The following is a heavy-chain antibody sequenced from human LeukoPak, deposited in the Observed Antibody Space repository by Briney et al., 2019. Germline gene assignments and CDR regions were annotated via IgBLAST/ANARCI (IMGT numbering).Heavy chain of an antibody. V-gene: IGHV1-69*13. CDR1: GGTFSSYA. Sequence: GASVKVSCKASGGTFSSYAISWVRQAPGQGLEWMGGIIPIFGTANYAQKFQGRVTITADESTSTAYMELSSLRSEDTAVYYCAKGYIAAAGTGSYAFDIWGQGTMVTVSS. CDR2: IIPIFGTA. CDR3: AKGYIAAAGTGSYAFDI. J-gene: IGHJ3*02. D-gene: IGHD6-13*01.